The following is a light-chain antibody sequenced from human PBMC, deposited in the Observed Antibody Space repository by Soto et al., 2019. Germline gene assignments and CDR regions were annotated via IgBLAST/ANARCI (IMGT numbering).Light chain of an antibody. CDR1: SSDVGAYNY. V-gene: IGLV2-14*01. CDR2: DVS. J-gene: IGLJ1*01. CDR3: NSFTTSGTYV. Sequence: QSVLTQSASVSGSPGQSIAISCTGTSSDVGAYNYVSWYQQYPGKAPKLMIFDVSYRPSGVSNRFSGSKSGNTASLTISGLQAEDEADYYCNSFTTSGTYVFGTGTQLTVL.